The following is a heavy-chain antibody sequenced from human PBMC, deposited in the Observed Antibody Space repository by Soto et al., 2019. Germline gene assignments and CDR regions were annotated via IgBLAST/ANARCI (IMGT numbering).Heavy chain of an antibody. CDR1: GFTFRAYA. Sequence: GGSLRLSCAASGFTFRAYALSWVRQAPGKGLEWVSAISESGGNTYYADSVKGRFTVSRDNSKNTLYLQMNSLRAEDTAVYYCAKDKPGTTAFDIWGRGTLVTVSS. D-gene: IGHD1-1*01. CDR3: AKDKPGTTAFDI. V-gene: IGHV3-23*01. J-gene: IGHJ3*02. CDR2: ISESGGNT.